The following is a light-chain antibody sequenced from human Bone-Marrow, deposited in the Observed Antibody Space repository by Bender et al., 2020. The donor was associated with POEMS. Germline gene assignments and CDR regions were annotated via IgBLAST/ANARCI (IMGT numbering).Light chain of an antibody. J-gene: IGLJ3*02. V-gene: IGLV1-44*01. CDR2: ADD. Sequence: QSVLTQPPSASGTPGQSVSISCSGGRIGRNPINCYQQLPGTAPRLFISADDRRPSGVPNRFSASESGASASLAISGLQSEDAADYYCSTWDDRLNAWLFGGGTKLTVL. CDR3: STWDDRLNAWL. CDR1: RIGRNP.